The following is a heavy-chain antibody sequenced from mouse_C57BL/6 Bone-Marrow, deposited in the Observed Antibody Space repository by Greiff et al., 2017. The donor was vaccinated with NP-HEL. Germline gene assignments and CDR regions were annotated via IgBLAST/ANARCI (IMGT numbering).Heavy chain of an antibody. Sequence: VKLQQPGAELVKPGASVKLSCKASGYTFTSYWMHWVKQRPGQGLEWIGMIHPNSGSTNYNEKFKSKATLTVDKSSSTAYMQLSSLTSEDSAVYYCAREYSNDAMDYWGQGTSVTVSS. J-gene: IGHJ4*01. D-gene: IGHD2-12*01. CDR2: IHPNSGST. CDR3: AREYSNDAMDY. CDR1: GYTFTSYW. V-gene: IGHV1-64*01.